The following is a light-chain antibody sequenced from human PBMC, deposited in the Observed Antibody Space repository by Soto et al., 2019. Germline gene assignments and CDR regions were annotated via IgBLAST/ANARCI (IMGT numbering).Light chain of an antibody. J-gene: IGLJ3*02. CDR1: SSDVGGYNY. CDR2: GVN. V-gene: IGLV2-14*01. Sequence: QSVLTQPPSASGSPGQSVAISCTGTSSDVGGYNYVSWYQQHPGKAPKLMIYGVNSRPSGISNRFSGSKSGNTASLTISGLQVEDEAEYFCGSFTTSRIWVFGGGTKVTVL. CDR3: GSFTTSRIWV.